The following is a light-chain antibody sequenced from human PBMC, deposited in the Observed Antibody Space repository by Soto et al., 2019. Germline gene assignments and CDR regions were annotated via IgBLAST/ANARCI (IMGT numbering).Light chain of an antibody. CDR1: QDINNY. Sequence: DIQMTQSPSSLSASVGDRVTIICQASQDINNYLNWYQQKPGKAPKLLIYDSSNLEIGVPSRFSGSGYGTRFSFTISSLQPEDIATYYCQQFDNLPFTFGQGTRLAIK. J-gene: IGKJ5*01. CDR3: QQFDNLPFT. V-gene: IGKV1-33*01. CDR2: DSS.